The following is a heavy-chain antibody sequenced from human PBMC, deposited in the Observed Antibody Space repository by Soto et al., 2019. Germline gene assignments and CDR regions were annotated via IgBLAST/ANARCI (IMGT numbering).Heavy chain of an antibody. D-gene: IGHD6-19*01. CDR1: GGTFSSYA. V-gene: IGHV1-69*13. CDR2: IIPIFGTA. CDR3: VRDPGIAVAGTLSGSPEYFQH. Sequence: SVKVSCKASGGTFSSYAISWVRQAPGQGLEWMGGIIPIFGTANYAQKFQGRVTITADESTSTAYMELSSLRSEDTAVYYCVRDPGIAVAGTLSGSPEYFQHWGQGTLVTVS. J-gene: IGHJ1*01.